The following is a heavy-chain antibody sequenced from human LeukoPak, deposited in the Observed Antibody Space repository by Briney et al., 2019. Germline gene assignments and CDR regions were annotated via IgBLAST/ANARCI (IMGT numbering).Heavy chain of an antibody. J-gene: IGHJ4*02. CDR1: GGSISSSSYY. D-gene: IGHD2-15*01. V-gene: IGHV4-39*01. CDR2: IYYSGST. CDR3: ARRGVGSSCYDY. Sequence: PSETLSLTCTVSGGSISSSSYYWGWIRHPPGKGLEWIGSIYYSGSTYYNPSLKSRVTISVDTSKNQFSLKLSSVTAADTAVYYCARRGVGSSCYDYWGQGTLVTVSS.